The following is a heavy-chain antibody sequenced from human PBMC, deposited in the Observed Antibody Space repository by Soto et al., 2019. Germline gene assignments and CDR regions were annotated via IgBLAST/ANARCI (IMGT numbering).Heavy chain of an antibody. V-gene: IGHV1-69*13. CDR1: GGTFSSYA. D-gene: IGHD3-3*01. Sequence: SVKVSCKASGGTFSSYAISWVRQAPGQGLEWMGGIIPIFGTANYAQKFQGRVTITADESTSTAYMELSSLRSEDTAVYYCAKARFLEWLLDYWGQGTLVTVSS. CDR2: IIPIFGTA. CDR3: AKARFLEWLLDY. J-gene: IGHJ4*02.